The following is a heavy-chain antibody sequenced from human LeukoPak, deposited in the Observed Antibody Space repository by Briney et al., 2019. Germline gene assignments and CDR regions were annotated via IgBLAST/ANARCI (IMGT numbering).Heavy chain of an antibody. CDR2: INSDGSST. D-gene: IGHD1-26*01. Sequence: PGGSLRLSCAASGFTFSSYWMHWVHQAPGKGLVWVSRINSDGSSTSYADSVKGRFTISRDNAKNTLYLQMNSLRAEDTAVYYCARGYSGSYRVDYWGQGTLVTVSS. CDR3: ARGYSGSYRVDY. CDR1: GFTFSSYW. J-gene: IGHJ4*02. V-gene: IGHV3-74*01.